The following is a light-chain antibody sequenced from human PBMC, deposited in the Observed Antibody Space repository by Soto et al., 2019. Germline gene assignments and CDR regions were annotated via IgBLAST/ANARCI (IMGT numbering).Light chain of an antibody. CDR2: GAS. J-gene: IGKJ4*01. CDR3: QQYGSSPG. CDR1: QSVSSSY. V-gene: IGKV3-20*01. Sequence: EMVWTRSPGTLSLSPGERATLSCRASQSVSSSYLAWYQQKPGQAPRLLIYGASSRATGIPDRFSGSGSGTDFTLTISRLEPEDFAVYYCQQYGSSPGFGGGTKVEIK.